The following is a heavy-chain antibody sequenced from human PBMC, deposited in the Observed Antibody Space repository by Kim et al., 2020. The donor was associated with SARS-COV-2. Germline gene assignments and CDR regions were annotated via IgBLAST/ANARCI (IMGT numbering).Heavy chain of an antibody. J-gene: IGHJ6*02. CDR1: GDSVSSNRAA. V-gene: IGHV6-1*01. CDR2: TYNRSKWYN. CDR3: TRRLGGVAGATPNYGMDV. D-gene: IGHD6-19*01. Sequence: SQTLSLTCAISGDSVSSNRAAWNWIRQSPSRGLEWLGRTYNRSKWYNDYAVSVKSRITINPDTSKNQFSLQLNSVTPEDTAVYYCTRRLGGVAGATPNYGMDVWGQGTTVTVSS.